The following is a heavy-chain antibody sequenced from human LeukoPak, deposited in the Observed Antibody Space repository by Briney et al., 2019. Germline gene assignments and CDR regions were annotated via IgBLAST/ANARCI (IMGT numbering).Heavy chain of an antibody. CDR3: AKKMAIGGQLVPLDY. CDR1: GFTFSSYA. CDR2: VSGSGGST. J-gene: IGHJ4*02. V-gene: IGHV3-23*01. Sequence: GGSLRLSCAASGFTFSSYAMSWVRQAPGKGLEWVSAVSGSGGSTYYADSVKGRFTISRDNSKNTLYLRMNSLRAEDTAVYYCAKKMAIGGQLVPLDYWGQGTLVTVSS. D-gene: IGHD6-6*01.